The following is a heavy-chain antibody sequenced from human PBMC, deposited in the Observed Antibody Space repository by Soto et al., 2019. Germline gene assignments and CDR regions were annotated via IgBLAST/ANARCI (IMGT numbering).Heavy chain of an antibody. CDR2: ISAYNGHA. D-gene: IGHD3-16*01. CDR1: GYTFNTYG. J-gene: IGHJ4*02. CDR3: ARGRTWGARDFDY. Sequence: QVQLVQSGAEVKRPGASVRVSCKASGYTFNTYGISWVRQAPGQGLEWMGWISAYNGHADYAQKFQVRVTMTTDTSPNTVSMELRGLRSDDTATYYCARGRTWGARDFDYWGQGTLVTVSS. V-gene: IGHV1-18*01.